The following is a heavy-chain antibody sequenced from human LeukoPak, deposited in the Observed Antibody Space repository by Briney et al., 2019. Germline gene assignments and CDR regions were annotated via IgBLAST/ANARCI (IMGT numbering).Heavy chain of an antibody. D-gene: IGHD6-19*01. V-gene: IGHV3-23*01. CDR1: GFTFSSYR. CDR3: AKGSDSSGPD. CDR2: ISGSGGTT. Sequence: GGSLRLSCAASGFTFSSYRVNWVRQAPGKGLEWVSAISGSGGTTYYADSVKGRFTISRDNSKNTLYLQMNSLRADDTAVYYCAKGSDSSGPDWGQGTLLTVSS. J-gene: IGHJ4*02.